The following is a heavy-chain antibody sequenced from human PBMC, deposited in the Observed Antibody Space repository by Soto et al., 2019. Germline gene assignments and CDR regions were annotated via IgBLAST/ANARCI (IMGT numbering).Heavy chain of an antibody. Sequence: PSETLSLTCAVYGGSFSGYYWSWIRQPPGKGLEWIGEINHSGSTNYNPSLKSRVTISVDTSKNQFSLKLSSVTAADTAVYYCARNGSYYDFWSGYYFGGGMDVWGQGNTVTVSS. CDR3: ARNGSYYDFWSGYYFGGGMDV. CDR1: GGSFSGYY. J-gene: IGHJ6*02. D-gene: IGHD3-3*01. CDR2: INHSGST. V-gene: IGHV4-34*01.